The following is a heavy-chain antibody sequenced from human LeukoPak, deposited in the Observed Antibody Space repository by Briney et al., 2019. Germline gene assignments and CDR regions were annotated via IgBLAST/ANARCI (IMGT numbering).Heavy chain of an antibody. V-gene: IGHV4-39*07. D-gene: IGHD1-26*01. CDR3: ARTGGSFYFYYYMDV. CDR2: IYYSGTT. J-gene: IGHJ6*03. CDR1: GGSISSSSYY. Sequence: SETLSLTCTVSGGSISSSSYYWGWIRQPPGKGLEWIGSIYYSGTTFYNPSLKSRVTISVDTSKNQFSLKLSSVTAADTAVYYCARTGGSFYFYYYMDVWDKGTTVTVSS.